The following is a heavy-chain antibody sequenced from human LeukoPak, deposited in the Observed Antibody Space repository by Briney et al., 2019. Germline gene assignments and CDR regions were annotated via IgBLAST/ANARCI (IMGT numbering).Heavy chain of an antibody. CDR2: INSDGSST. V-gene: IGHV3-74*01. CDR1: GFTFSSYW. J-gene: IGHJ4*02. Sequence: GGSLRLSCAASGFTFSSYWMHWVRQAPGKGLVWVSRINSDGSSTSYADSVKGRFTISRDNAKNTLYLQMNSLRAEDTAVYYCASYSSSWYWYYWGQGTLVTVSS. D-gene: IGHD6-13*01. CDR3: ASYSSSWYWYY.